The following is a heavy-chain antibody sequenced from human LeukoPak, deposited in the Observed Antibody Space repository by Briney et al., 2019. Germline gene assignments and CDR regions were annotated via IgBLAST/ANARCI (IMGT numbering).Heavy chain of an antibody. D-gene: IGHD3-22*01. CDR2: ISGSGGST. J-gene: IGHJ4*02. CDR1: GFTFSSYA. V-gene: IGHV3-23*01. Sequence: GGSLRLSCAASGFTFSSYAMSWVRQAPGKGLEWVSAISGSGGSTYYAGSVKGRFTISRDNSKNTLYLQMNSLRAEDTAVYYCAKARGTMIVVVRTQFVSFDYWGQGTLVTVSS. CDR3: AKARGTMIVVVRTQFVSFDY.